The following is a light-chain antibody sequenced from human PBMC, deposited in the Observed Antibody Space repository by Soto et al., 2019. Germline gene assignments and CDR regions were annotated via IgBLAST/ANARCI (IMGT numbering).Light chain of an antibody. V-gene: IGLV2-11*01. CDR1: SSDVGGYNY. J-gene: IGLJ2*01. Sequence: QSAQTQPRSVSGSPGQSVTISCTGTSSDVGGYNYVSWYQQHPGKAPKLMIYDVNKRPSGVPDRFSGSKSGNTASLTISGLQAEDEADYYCCSNAGSYTVVFGGGTKLTVL. CDR2: DVN. CDR3: CSNAGSYTVV.